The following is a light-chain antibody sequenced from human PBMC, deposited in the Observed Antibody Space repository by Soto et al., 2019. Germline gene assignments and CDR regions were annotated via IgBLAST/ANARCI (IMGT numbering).Light chain of an antibody. V-gene: IGLV2-14*03. J-gene: IGLJ1*01. CDR1: SSDVGGYNY. Sequence: QSALTQPASVSGSPGQSITISCTGTSSDVGGYNYVSWYQHHPGKAPKRMIHDVSNRPSGVSNRFSGSKSGNTASLTISGLQAEDEADYYCPSYTPHNPSSVFCPGPNVTV. CDR3: PSYTPHNPSSV. CDR2: DVS.